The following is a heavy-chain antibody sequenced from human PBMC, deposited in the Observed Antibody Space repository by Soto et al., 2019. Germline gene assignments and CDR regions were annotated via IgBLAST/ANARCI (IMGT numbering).Heavy chain of an antibody. J-gene: IGHJ6*02. CDR2: IYSSGST. Sequence: PSETLSLTCTVSGGSINNNFWTWVRQPAGKGLEWIGRIYSSGSTDCNPSIKSRVTLSVDTSKNQFSLKLSSVTAADTAVYYCARDGVILTTFGGVTTRGNGMDVWGQGTTVTVSS. V-gene: IGHV4-4*07. D-gene: IGHD3-16*01. CDR1: GGSINNNF. CDR3: ARDGVILTTFGGVTTRGNGMDV.